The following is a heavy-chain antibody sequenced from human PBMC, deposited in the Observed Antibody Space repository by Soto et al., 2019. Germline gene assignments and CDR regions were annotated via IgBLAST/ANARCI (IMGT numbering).Heavy chain of an antibody. Sequence: EVQLLESGGGLVQPGGSLRLSCAGSGFSFSSYAIIWVRQASGKGLEWVAGISGSGGITNYADSVKGRFTISRDNFRKMVDLEMHGLRAEDTAKYYCAKDLLKSQTLKWNYIDYWGQGILVTVSS. CDR2: ISGSGGIT. J-gene: IGHJ4*02. V-gene: IGHV3-23*01. D-gene: IGHD1-26*01. CDR1: GFSFSSYA. CDR3: AKDLLKSQTLKWNYIDY.